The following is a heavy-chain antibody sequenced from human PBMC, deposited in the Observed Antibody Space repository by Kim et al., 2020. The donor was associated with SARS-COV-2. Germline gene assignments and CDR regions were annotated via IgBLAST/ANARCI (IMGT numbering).Heavy chain of an antibody. Sequence: ASVKVSCKASGYTFTGYYMHWVRQAPGQGLEWMGWINPNSGGTNYAQKFQGRVTMTRDTSISTAYMELSRLRSDDTAVYYCARVDYDSSGYSPAGLGYWGQGTLVTVSS. CDR2: INPNSGGT. D-gene: IGHD3-22*01. V-gene: IGHV1-2*02. CDR3: ARVDYDSSGYSPAGLGY. CDR1: GYTFTGYY. J-gene: IGHJ4*02.